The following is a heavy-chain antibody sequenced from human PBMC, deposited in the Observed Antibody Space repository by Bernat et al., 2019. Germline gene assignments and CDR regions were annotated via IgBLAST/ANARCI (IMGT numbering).Heavy chain of an antibody. CDR2: INSDGSST. V-gene: IGHV3-74*01. CDR1: GFTFSSYW. Sequence: EVQLVESGGGLVQPGGSLRLSCAASGFTFSSYWMHWVRQAPGKGLVWVSRINSDGSSTSYADSVKGRFTISRDNAKNTLYLQMNSLRAEDTAVYYCARAAITREWFRELLPPSDYYYYYYMDVWGKGTTVTVSS. D-gene: IGHD3-10*01. CDR3: ARAAITREWFRELLPPSDYYYYYYMDV. J-gene: IGHJ6*03.